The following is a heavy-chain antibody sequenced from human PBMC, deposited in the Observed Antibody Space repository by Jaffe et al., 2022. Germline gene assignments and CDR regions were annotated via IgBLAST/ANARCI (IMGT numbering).Heavy chain of an antibody. V-gene: IGHV3-43D*04. Sequence: EVQLVESGGVVVQPGGSLRLSCAASGFTFDDYAMHWVRQAPGKGLEWVSLISWDGGSTYYADSVKGRFTISRDNSKNSLYLQMNSLRAEDTALYYCAKDASSSWYFDYWGQGTLVTVSS. J-gene: IGHJ4*02. CDR3: AKDASSSWYFDY. D-gene: IGHD6-13*01. CDR1: GFTFDDYA. CDR2: ISWDGGST.